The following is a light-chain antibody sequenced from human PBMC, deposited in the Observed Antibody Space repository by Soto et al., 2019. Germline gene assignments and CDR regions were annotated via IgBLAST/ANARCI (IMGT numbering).Light chain of an antibody. CDR2: DNN. CDR3: GTWDNSLSAYV. CDR1: GSNIGNNF. Sequence: QSVLTQPPSVSAAPGQRVTISCSGSGSNIGNNFVSWYQQFPGTAPRLLIYDNNKRPSGIPDRFSGSKSGTSATLGVTGLQTGDEADYYCGTWDNSLSAYVFGAATKLTVL. J-gene: IGLJ1*01. V-gene: IGLV1-51*01.